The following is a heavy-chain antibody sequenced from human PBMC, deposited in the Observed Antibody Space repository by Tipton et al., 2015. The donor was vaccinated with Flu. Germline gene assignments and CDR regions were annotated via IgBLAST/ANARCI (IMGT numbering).Heavy chain of an antibody. CDR3: AKYSTMIVGASYDAFDI. V-gene: IGHV4-61*05. J-gene: IGHJ3*02. CDR1: GGSISSSSYY. CDR2: IYYSGST. D-gene: IGHD1-26*01. Sequence: TLSLTCTVSGGSISSSSYYWGWIRQPPGKGLEWIGYIYYSGSTNYNPSLKSRVTISVDTSKNQFSLKLSSVTAADTAVYYCAKYSTMIVGASYDAFDIWGQGTMVTVSS.